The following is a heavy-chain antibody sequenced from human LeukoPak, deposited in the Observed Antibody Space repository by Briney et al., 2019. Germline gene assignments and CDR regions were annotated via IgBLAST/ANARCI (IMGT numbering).Heavy chain of an antibody. V-gene: IGHV1-8*01. CDR3: ARQRDKGYFDY. CDR2: MNPNSGNA. CDR1: GYTFTSYD. Sequence: ASVKVSCKASGYTFTSYDINWVRQATGQGLEWMGWMNPNSGNAGYAQKFQGRVTMTRNTSINTAYMEVSSLRSDDSAVYYCARQRDKGYFDYWGQGTLVTVSS. J-gene: IGHJ4*02. D-gene: IGHD2-15*01.